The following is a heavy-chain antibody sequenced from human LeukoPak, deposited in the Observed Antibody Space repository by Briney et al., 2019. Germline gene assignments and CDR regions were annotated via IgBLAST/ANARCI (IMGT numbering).Heavy chain of an antibody. CDR1: GFTFSSYV. CDR2: IRDDESDK. J-gene: IGHJ4*02. D-gene: IGHD3-10*01. Sequence: GGSLRLSCAASGFTFSSYVMHWVRQAPGKGLEWVAFIRDDESDKYYVDSVKGRFTISRDNAKNSLYLQMNSLRAEDTAVYYCADTGAYWGQGTLVTVSS. CDR3: ADTGAY. V-gene: IGHV3-30*02.